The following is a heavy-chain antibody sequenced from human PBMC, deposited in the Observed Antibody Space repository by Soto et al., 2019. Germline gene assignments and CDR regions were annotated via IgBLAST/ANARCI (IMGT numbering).Heavy chain of an antibody. D-gene: IGHD2-2*01. Sequence: SVKVSFKASGGTFSSYAISWVRQAPGQGLEWMGGIIPIFGTANYAQKFQGRVTITADESTSTAYMELSSLRSEDTAVYYCARASLGYFSSTSCYAFDYWGQGTLVTVSS. CDR3: ARASLGYFSSTSCYAFDY. CDR2: IIPIFGTA. J-gene: IGHJ4*02. CDR1: GGTFSSYA. V-gene: IGHV1-69*13.